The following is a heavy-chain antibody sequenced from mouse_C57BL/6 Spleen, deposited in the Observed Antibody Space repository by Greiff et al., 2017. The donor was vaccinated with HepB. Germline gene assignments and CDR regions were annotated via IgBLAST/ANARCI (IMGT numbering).Heavy chain of an antibody. J-gene: IGHJ2*01. D-gene: IGHD4-1*01. CDR1: GYAFTNYL. CDR2: INPGSGGT. V-gene: IGHV1-54*01. Sequence: QVQLQQSGAELVRPGTSVKVSCKASGYAFTNYLIEWVKQRPGQGLEWIGVINPGSGGTNYNEKFKGKATLTADKSSSTAYMQLSSLTSEDSAVYFCARSLGDFDYWGQGTTLTVSS. CDR3: ARSLGDFDY.